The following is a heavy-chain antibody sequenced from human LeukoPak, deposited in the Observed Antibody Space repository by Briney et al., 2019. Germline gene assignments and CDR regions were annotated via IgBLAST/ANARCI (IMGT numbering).Heavy chain of an antibody. CDR1: GFTFSSYG. CDR3: AKDSVDIVATMDDLVY. V-gene: IGHV3-23*01. Sequence: PGGTLRLSCAASGFTFSSYGMSWVRQAPGKGLEWVSAISGSGGSTYYADSVKGRFTISRDNSKNTLYLQMNSLRAEDTAVYYCAKDSVDIVATMDDLVYWGQGTLVTVSS. D-gene: IGHD5-12*01. CDR2: ISGSGGST. J-gene: IGHJ4*02.